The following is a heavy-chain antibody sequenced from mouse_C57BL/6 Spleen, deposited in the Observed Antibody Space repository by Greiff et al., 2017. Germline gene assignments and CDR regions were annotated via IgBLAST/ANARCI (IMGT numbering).Heavy chain of an antibody. Sequence: QVQLQQSGPELVKPGASVKISCKASGYSFTSYYIHWVKQRPGQGLEWIGWIYPGSGNTKYNEKFKGKATLTADTSSSTAYMQLSSLTSEDSAVYYCARPHGNSYAMDYWGQGTSVTVSS. CDR1: GYSFTSYY. V-gene: IGHV1-66*01. CDR3: ARPHGNSYAMDY. CDR2: IYPGSGNT. D-gene: IGHD2-1*01. J-gene: IGHJ4*01.